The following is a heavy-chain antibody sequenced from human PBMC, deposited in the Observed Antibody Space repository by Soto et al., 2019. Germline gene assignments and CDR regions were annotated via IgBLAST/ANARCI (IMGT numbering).Heavy chain of an antibody. V-gene: IGHV3-23*01. Sequence: PGGSLRLSCAASGLTFSGYGMSWVRQAPGTGLEWVSAISGSGSTTYYADSVKGRFTISRDDSKNILFLQMNSLRAEDTAVYYCVTRSRGLQSSPPRQDSWGQGTLVTVSS. D-gene: IGHD4-4*01. CDR2: ISGSGSTT. CDR3: VTRSRGLQSSPPRQDS. CDR1: GLTFSGYG. J-gene: IGHJ4*02.